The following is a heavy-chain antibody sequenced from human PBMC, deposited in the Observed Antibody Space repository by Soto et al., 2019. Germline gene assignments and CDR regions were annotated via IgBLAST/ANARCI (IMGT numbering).Heavy chain of an antibody. CDR1: GYSFTAYF. Sequence: QVQVVQSGTEVKKPGASVKISCKASGYSFTAYFMHWVRQAPGQGLEWMGIVNPSGGNTNYAQKFQGRVTMTWDTSTRTVYMELSSLKSDDTAVYYCARAPYSSSSFFFYYWGQGTLVTVSS. D-gene: IGHD6-6*01. CDR3: ARAPYSSSSFFFYY. V-gene: IGHV1-46*01. J-gene: IGHJ4*02. CDR2: VNPSGGNT.